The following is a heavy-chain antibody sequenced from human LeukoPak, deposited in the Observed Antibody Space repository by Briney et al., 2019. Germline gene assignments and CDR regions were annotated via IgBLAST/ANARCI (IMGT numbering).Heavy chain of an antibody. J-gene: IGHJ4*02. CDR3: ARVGTRAD. Sequence: GGSLRLSCAASGFSFNDYSMNWVRQAPGKGLEWVSSISSSSNYIHYADSLKGRFTISRDNANNSLYLQMNSLRAEDTAVYYCARVGTRADWGQGTLVTVYS. D-gene: IGHD1-1*01. CDR2: ISSSSNYI. CDR1: GFSFNDYS. V-gene: IGHV3-21*01.